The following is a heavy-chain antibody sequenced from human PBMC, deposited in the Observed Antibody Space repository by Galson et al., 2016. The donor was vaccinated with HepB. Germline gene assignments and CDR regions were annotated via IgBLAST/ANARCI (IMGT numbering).Heavy chain of an antibody. J-gene: IGHJ6*02. D-gene: IGHD4-17*01. CDR2: VYTDATT. CDR3: ARVSYGGYKLFNYYGMDV. CDR1: GVTINDNY. V-gene: IGHV3-66*01. Sequence: SLRLSCAVSGVTINDNYVAWVRQPPGKGLEWVSVVYTDATTSYANSIKGRFTISRDNANNALYLEMSNLRAEDTAIYYCARVSYGGYKLFNYYGMDVWGQGTTVTVSS.